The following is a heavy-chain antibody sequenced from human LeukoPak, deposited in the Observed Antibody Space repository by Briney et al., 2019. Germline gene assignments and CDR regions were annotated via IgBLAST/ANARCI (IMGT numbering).Heavy chain of an antibody. CDR1: GFTFSSYG. J-gene: IGHJ5*02. CDR3: ARADSSGWGNWFDH. D-gene: IGHD6-19*01. CDR2: IWYDGSNK. Sequence: PGGSLRLSCAASGFTFSSYGMHWVRQAPGKGLEWGAVIWYDGSNKYYADSGKGRFTIARDNAKTTLYLQMNSLRAEDTAVYYCARADSSGWGNWFDHWGQGTLVTVSS. V-gene: IGHV3-33*01.